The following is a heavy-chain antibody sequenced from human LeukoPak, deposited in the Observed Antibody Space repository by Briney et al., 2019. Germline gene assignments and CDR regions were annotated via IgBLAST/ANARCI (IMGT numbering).Heavy chain of an antibody. D-gene: IGHD5-24*01. CDR2: IYGGGNI. Sequence: GGSLRLSCATSGFTFSNAWMNWVRQAPGKGLEWVSVIYGGGNIYYADSVKGRFTISRDNSKNALYLQMNSLRAEDTAVYYCARGAGYNYPYYFDYWGQGTLVTVSS. CDR1: GFTFSNAW. V-gene: IGHV3-53*01. J-gene: IGHJ4*02. CDR3: ARGAGYNYPYYFDY.